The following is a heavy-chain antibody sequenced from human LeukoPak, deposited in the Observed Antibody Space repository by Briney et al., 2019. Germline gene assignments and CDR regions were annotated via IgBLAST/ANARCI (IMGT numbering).Heavy chain of an antibody. V-gene: IGHV6-1*01. J-gene: IGHJ6*03. CDR3: ARATDEYVYYYYYMDV. D-gene: IGHD2-2*01. CDR1: GDSVSSNSAA. Sequence: SQTLSLTCAISGDSVSSNSAAWNWIRQSPSRGLEWLGRTYYRSKWYNDYAVSVKSRITINPDTSKNQFSLQLNSVTPEDTAVYYCARATDEYVYYYYYMDVWGKGTTVTVSS. CDR2: TYYRSKWYN.